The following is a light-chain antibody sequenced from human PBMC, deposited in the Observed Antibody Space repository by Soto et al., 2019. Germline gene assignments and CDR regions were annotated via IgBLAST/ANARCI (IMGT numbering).Light chain of an antibody. Sequence: SYELAQPPSVSVSPGQTASITCSGHKLGNRYACWYQQKPGQSPVLVIYQDTKRPSGIPERFSGSNSGNTATLTISGTQAMDEADYYCQAWDSSTFLFGGGTKVTVL. CDR1: KLGNRY. CDR2: QDT. J-gene: IGLJ2*01. CDR3: QAWDSSTFL. V-gene: IGLV3-1*01.